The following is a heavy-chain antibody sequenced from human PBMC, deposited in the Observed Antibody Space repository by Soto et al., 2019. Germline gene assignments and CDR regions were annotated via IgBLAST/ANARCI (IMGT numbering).Heavy chain of an antibody. D-gene: IGHD1-7*01. CDR1: GFTFSSYG. J-gene: IGHJ4*02. Sequence: QVQLVESGGGVVQPGRSLRLSCAASGFTFSSYGMHWVRQAPGKGLEWVAVIWYDGSNKYYADSVKGRFTISRDNSKNTLYLQMNSLRAEDTAVYCCARDPKLELLFDYWGQGTLVTVSS. V-gene: IGHV3-33*01. CDR3: ARDPKLELLFDY. CDR2: IWYDGSNK.